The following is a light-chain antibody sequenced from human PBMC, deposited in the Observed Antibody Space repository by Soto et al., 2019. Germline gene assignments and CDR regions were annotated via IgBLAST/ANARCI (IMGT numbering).Light chain of an antibody. CDR3: SSYTSTSTVV. V-gene: IGLV2-14*01. Sequence: QSVLTQPASVSGSPGQSITISCTVTSSDVGGYNYFSWYQQHPGKAPKLMIYEVSNRPSGVSNRFSGSKSGNTASLTISGLRAEDEADYYCSSYTSTSTVVFGGGTQLTVX. J-gene: IGLJ2*01. CDR2: EVS. CDR1: SSDVGGYNY.